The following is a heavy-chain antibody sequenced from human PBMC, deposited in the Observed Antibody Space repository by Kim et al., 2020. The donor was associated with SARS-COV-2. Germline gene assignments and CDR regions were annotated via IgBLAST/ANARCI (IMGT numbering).Heavy chain of an antibody. CDR2: IIPIVGKV. V-gene: IGHV1-69*10. CDR1: GVTFSSQD. CDR3: ARGYYMDV. Sequence: SVKVSCKASGVTFSSQDVSWVRQAPGLGLEWMGGIIPIVGKVNSAQKYQGRVTITADKSTSIVYMELSSLRSDDTAVYYCARGYYMDVWGKGTTVTVSS. J-gene: IGHJ6*03.